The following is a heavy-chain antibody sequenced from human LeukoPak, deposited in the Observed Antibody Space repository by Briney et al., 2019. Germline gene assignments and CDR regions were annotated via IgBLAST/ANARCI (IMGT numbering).Heavy chain of an antibody. CDR1: GYTLTELS. CDR2: FDPEDGET. CDR3: ATDRRDFWSGYHLGMDV. D-gene: IGHD3-3*01. J-gene: IGHJ6*02. Sequence: ASVKVSCKVSGYTLTELSMHWVRQAPGKGLEWMGGFDPEDGETIYAQKSQGRVTMTEDTSTDTAYMELSSLRSEDTAVYYCATDRRDFWSGYHLGMDVWGQGTTVTVSS. V-gene: IGHV1-24*01.